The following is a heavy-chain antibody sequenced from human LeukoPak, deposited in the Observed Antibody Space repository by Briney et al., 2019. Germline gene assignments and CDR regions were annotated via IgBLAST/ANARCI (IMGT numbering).Heavy chain of an antibody. CDR2: ISYDGSNK. CDR3: ASQTTVKYYFDY. D-gene: IGHD4-17*01. CDR1: GFTFSTYA. J-gene: IGHJ4*02. Sequence: GGSLRLSCAASGFTFSTYAMHWVRQGPGKGLEWVAVISYDGSNKYYADSVKGRFTISRDNSKNTLYLQMNSLRAEDTAVYYCASQTTVKYYFDYWGQGTLVTVSS. V-gene: IGHV3-30*14.